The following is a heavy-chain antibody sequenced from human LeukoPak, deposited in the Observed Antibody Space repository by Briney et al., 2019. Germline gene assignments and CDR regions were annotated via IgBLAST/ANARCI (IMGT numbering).Heavy chain of an antibody. CDR3: ARVSYYDSSGYYFLSYVDY. CDR1: GFTVSSNY. CDR2: IYNGGST. V-gene: IGHV3-53*01. Sequence: GGSLRLSCAASGFTVSSNYMSWVRQAPGKGLEWVSVIYNGGSTYYADSVRGRFTISRDNSKNTLYLQMNSLGAEDTAVYHCARVSYYDSSGYYFLSYVDYWGQGTLVTVSS. D-gene: IGHD3-22*01. J-gene: IGHJ4*02.